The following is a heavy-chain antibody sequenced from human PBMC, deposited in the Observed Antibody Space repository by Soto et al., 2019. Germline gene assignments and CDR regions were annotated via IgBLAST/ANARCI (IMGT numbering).Heavy chain of an antibody. Sequence: ASVKVSCKASGYTFTSYGISWVRQAPGQRLEWMGWISAYNGNTNYAQKLQGRVTMTTDTSTSTAYMELRSLRSDDTAVYYCARALVEYSYGPGPYYYYYGMDVWGQGTTVTVSS. CDR1: GYTFTSYG. CDR3: ARALVEYSYGPGPYYYYYGMDV. J-gene: IGHJ6*02. CDR2: ISAYNGNT. D-gene: IGHD5-18*01. V-gene: IGHV1-18*01.